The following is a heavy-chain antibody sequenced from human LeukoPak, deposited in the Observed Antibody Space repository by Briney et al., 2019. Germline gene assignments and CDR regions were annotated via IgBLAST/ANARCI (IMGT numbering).Heavy chain of an antibody. Sequence: PGGSLRLSCAASGFTFSSSGMHWVRQAPGKGLEWVTFIGYDGSNNYDGSSKYYADSVKGRFPISRDNSKNTWYLQMHSLRPEDTALYYCAGDYPSAVGASPFEYLGRGKLVTDS. J-gene: IGHJ4*02. CDR3: AGDYPSAVGASPFEY. V-gene: IGHV3-30*02. CDR1: GFTFSSSG. D-gene: IGHD1-26*01. CDR2: IGYDGSNNYDGSSK.